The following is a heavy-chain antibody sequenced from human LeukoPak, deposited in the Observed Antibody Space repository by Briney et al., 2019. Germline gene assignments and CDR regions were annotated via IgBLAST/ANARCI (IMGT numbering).Heavy chain of an antibody. D-gene: IGHD4-17*01. J-gene: IGHJ4*02. CDR2: INPNSGGT. CDR3: ARDDVTTGGATDY. Sequence: ASVKVSCKASGYTFTGYYMHWVRQAPGQGLEWMGWINPNSGGTNYAQKFQGRVTMTRDTSISTAYMELSRLRSDDTAVYYCARDDVTTGGATDYWGQGTLVTVSS. CDR1: GYTFTGYY. V-gene: IGHV1-2*02.